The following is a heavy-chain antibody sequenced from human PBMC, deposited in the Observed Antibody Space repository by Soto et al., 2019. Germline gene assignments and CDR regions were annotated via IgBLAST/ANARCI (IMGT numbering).Heavy chain of an antibody. J-gene: IGHJ5*02. CDR1: GYTFTSYG. V-gene: IGHV1-18*01. D-gene: IGHD6-13*01. CDR3: ARDSHPGVAAAGTGWFDP. CDR2: ISAYNGNT. Sequence: QVQLVQCGAEVKKPGASVKVSCKASGYTFTSYGISWVRQAPGQGLEWMGWISAYNGNTNYAQKLQGRVTMTTDTSTSTAYMELRSLRSDDTAVYYCARDSHPGVAAAGTGWFDPWGQGTLVTVSS.